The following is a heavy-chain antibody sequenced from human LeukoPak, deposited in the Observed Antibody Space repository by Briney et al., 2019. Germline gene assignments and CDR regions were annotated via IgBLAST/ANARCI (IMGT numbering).Heavy chain of an antibody. V-gene: IGHV3-9*01. CDR3: TRDKSVTMVRGPRGYAFDI. CDR1: GFTFDDYA. CDR2: ISWTSGSM. J-gene: IGHJ3*02. D-gene: IGHD3-10*01. Sequence: GGSLRLSCAASGFTFDDYAMNWVRQAPGKGLEWVSGISWTSGSMGYADSVKGRFTISRDNAKNSLYLQMNSLRAEDTAVYYCTRDKSVTMVRGPRGYAFDIWGQGTMVTVSS.